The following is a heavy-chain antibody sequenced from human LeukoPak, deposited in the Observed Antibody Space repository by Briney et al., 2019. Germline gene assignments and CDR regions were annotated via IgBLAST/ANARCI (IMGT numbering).Heavy chain of an antibody. CDR2: IYYSGST. Sequence: PSETLSLTCAVYGGSFSGYYWSWIRQPPGKGLEWIGSIYYSGSTYYNPSLKSRVTISLDTSKNQFSLKLSSVTAADTAVYYCARFYYDSSAYPPPDAFDIWGQGTMVTVSS. CDR1: GGSFSGYY. D-gene: IGHD3-22*01. V-gene: IGHV4-34*01. CDR3: ARFYYDSSAYPPPDAFDI. J-gene: IGHJ3*02.